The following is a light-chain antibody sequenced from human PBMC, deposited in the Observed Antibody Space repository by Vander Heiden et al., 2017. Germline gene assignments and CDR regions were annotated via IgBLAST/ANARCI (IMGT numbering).Light chain of an antibody. Sequence: DIQMTQSPSTLSASVGDRVTITCRASQSFTSWLAWFQQKPGKAPKLLIYKASNLKDGVPSRFSGSGSGTEFTLTISSLQPDDFATYYCQQYNTYPWTFGQGTKVEFK. CDR2: KAS. CDR3: QQYNTYPWT. CDR1: QSFTSW. J-gene: IGKJ1*01. V-gene: IGKV1-5*03.